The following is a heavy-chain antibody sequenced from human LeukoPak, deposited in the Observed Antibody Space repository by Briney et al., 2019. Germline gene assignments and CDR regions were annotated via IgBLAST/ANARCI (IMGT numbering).Heavy chain of an antibody. D-gene: IGHD3-22*01. J-gene: IGHJ4*02. CDR2: ISTSGST. CDR1: AASISNYY. CDR3: ASPRSGYRYTFDY. Sequence: SETLSLTCAVSAASISNYYWSWIRRAPGKGLEWIGYISTSGSTNYNPSLKSRVSISLDTSKNRFSLNLNFVTAADTAVYYCASPRSGYRYTFDYWGQGALVTVSS. V-gene: IGHV4-4*09.